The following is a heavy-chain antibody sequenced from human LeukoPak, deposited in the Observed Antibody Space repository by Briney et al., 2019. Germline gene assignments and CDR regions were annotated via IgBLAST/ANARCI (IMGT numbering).Heavy chain of an antibody. CDR3: ARRGLVAGIYDLVYGFDL. V-gene: IGHV1-8*03. J-gene: IGHJ3*01. CDR2: VNPDTGNT. Sequence: GASVKVSCKAAGYSFTTFHINWVRQAPGQGPEWMGWVNPDTGNTGFAQKFQGRVTITQNSSATTVYMELSSLTSEDMAVYYCARRGLVAGIYDLVYGFDLWGQGTMVTVSS. CDR1: GYSFTTFH. D-gene: IGHD3/OR15-3a*01.